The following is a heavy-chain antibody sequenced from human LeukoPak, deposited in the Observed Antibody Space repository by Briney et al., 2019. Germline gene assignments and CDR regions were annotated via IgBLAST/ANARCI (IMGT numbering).Heavy chain of an antibody. J-gene: IGHJ5*02. CDR3: ATDDTMARGTWFDP. D-gene: IGHD3-10*01. V-gene: IGHV1-24*01. Sequence: ASVKVSCKVSGYTLTELSMHWVRQAPGKGLEWMGGFDPKDGETIYAQKFQGRVTMTEDTSTDTAYMELSSLRSEDTAVYYCATDDTMARGTWFDPWGQGTLVTVSS. CDR1: GYTLTELS. CDR2: FDPKDGET.